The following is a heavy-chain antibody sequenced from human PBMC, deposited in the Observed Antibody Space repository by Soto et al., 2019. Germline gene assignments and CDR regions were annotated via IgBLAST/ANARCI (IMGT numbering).Heavy chain of an antibody. CDR3: ATEKSVVFGMDHPYWYFDL. CDR1: GGSINNGDYY. Sequence: TSETLSLTCAVSGGSINNGDYYWSWIRQPPGKGLEWIGYIYYSGSTYVNPSLKSRLSMSLDTSKNQFSLKLTSVTAADTAVYYCATEKSVVFGMDHPYWYFDLCGRLTLLTFSS. CDR2: IYYSGST. J-gene: IGHJ2*01. D-gene: IGHD3-3*01. V-gene: IGHV4-30-4*01.